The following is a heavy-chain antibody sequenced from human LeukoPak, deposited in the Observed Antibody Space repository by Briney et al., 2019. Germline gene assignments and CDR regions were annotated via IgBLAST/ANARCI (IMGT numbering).Heavy chain of an antibody. D-gene: IGHD1-26*01. Sequence: PGGSLRLSCAASGFTFSSYEMNWVRQAPGKGLEWVSYISSSGSTIYYADSVKGRFTISRDNAKNSLYLQMNSLRAEDTAVYYCARAGQELPSTAWFDPWGQGTLVTVSS. J-gene: IGHJ5*02. V-gene: IGHV3-48*03. CDR1: GFTFSSYE. CDR2: ISSSGSTI. CDR3: ARAGQELPSTAWFDP.